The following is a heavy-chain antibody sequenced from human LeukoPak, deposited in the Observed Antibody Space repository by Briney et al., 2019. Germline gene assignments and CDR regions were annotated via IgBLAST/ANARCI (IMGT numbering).Heavy chain of an antibody. Sequence: GGSLRLSCAASGFTFSTYWMNWFRQTPGKGLEWVAKIKADGGEKDHVASVKGRFTISRDNAKNSLYLQMNSLGAEDTAVYYCVQDWAWGAFAYWGQGTLVTVSS. CDR2: IKADGGEK. J-gene: IGHJ4*02. D-gene: IGHD7-27*01. CDR1: GFTFSTYW. V-gene: IGHV3-7*03. CDR3: VQDWAWGAFAY.